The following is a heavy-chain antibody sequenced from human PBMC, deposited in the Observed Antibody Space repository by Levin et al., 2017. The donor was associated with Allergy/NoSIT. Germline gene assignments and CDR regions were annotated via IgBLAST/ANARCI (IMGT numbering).Heavy chain of an antibody. V-gene: IGHV3-30-3*01. CDR1: GFIFSNYG. CDR3: ATRWGVTQPFYYYYYMDV. D-gene: IGHD3-10*01. CDR2: ISPDGNGK. Sequence: GGSLRLSCAASGFIFSNYGINWVRQAPGKGLEWVAVISPDGNGKYYTDSVKGRFTISRDNSKSTLYLQMNTLRTEDTAVYYCATRWGVTQPFYYYYYMDVWGKGTTVTVSS. J-gene: IGHJ6*03.